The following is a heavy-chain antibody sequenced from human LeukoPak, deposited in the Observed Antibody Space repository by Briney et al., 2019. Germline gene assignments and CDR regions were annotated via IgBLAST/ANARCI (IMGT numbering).Heavy chain of an antibody. CDR3: ARDGRYDTGLGY. D-gene: IGHD3-22*01. V-gene: IGHV3-53*01. J-gene: IGHJ4*02. CDR2: IYSGGST. Sequence: GGSLRLSCAASGFTFSSYSMNWVRQAPGKGLEWVSVIYSGGSTYYADSVKGRFTISRDNSKNTLYLQMNSLRAEDTAVYYCARDGRYDTGLGYWGQGTLVTVSS. CDR1: GFTFSSYS.